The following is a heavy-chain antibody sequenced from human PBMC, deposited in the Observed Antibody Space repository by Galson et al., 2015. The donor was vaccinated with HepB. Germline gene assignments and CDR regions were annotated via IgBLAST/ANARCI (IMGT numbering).Heavy chain of an antibody. CDR1: GFTFSSYS. D-gene: IGHD3-10*01. V-gene: IGHV3-48*04. CDR3: ARDYYGSGSFGGDAFDI. J-gene: IGHJ3*02. CDR2: ISGSSSTI. Sequence: SLRLSCAASGFTFSSYSMNWVRQAPGKGLEWVSYISGSSSTIYYADSVKGRLTISRDNAKNSLYLQMNSLRAEDTAVYYCARDYYGSGSFGGDAFDIWGRGTMVTVSS.